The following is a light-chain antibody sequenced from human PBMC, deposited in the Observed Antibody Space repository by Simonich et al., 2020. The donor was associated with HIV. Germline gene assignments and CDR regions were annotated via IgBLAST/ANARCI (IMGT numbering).Light chain of an antibody. J-gene: IGKJ1*01. CDR3: QQYYNTPQT. CDR1: QSILYSSNNKNH. V-gene: IGKV4-1*01. Sequence: DIVMTQSPDSLAVSLGERAIINCKSSQSILYSSNNKNHLAWYQQKPGHPPRLLIYWASTRESGVPDRFSGSGSGTDFTLTISSLQAEDVAVYYCQQYYNTPQTFGQGTKVEIK. CDR2: WAS.